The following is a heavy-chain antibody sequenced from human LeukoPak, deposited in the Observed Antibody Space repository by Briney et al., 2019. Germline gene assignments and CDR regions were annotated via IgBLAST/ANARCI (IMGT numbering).Heavy chain of an antibody. D-gene: IGHD3-22*01. CDR1: GYTLTELS. J-gene: IGHJ4*02. CDR2: FDPEDGET. Sequence: ASVKVSCKVSGYTLTELSMHWVRQAPGKGLEWMGGFDPEDGETIYAQKFQGRDTMTEDTSTDTAYMELSSLRSEDTAVYYCATVVYYYDSSGYFNFDYWGQGTLVTVSS. V-gene: IGHV1-24*01. CDR3: ATVVYYYDSSGYFNFDY.